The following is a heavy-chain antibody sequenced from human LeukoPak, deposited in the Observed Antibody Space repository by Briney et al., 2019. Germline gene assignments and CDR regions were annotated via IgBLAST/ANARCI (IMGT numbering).Heavy chain of an antibody. CDR3: AKAAFSRTSYFDY. J-gene: IGHJ4*02. Sequence: GGSLRLSCAASGFTFSSYTMSWVRQAPGKGLEWVSAISGSGGNTYYADSVKGRFTISRDNSKNTLYLQMDSLRADDTAVYYCAKAAFSRTSYFDYWGQGTLVTASS. CDR2: ISGSGGNT. CDR1: GFTFSSYT. V-gene: IGHV3-23*01. D-gene: IGHD3-3*02.